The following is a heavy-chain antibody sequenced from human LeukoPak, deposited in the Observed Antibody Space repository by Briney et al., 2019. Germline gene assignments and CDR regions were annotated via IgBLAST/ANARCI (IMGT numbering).Heavy chain of an antibody. CDR1: GFTFSNAW. J-gene: IGHJ4*02. V-gene: IGHV3-15*01. Sequence: GGSLRPSCAASGFTFSNAWMSWVRQAPGRGLEWVGRIKRKGDDGTIDYAAPVKGRLSISRDDSKNTLYLQMNSLKSEDTAVYYCTAGTGRSDFDYWGQGTLVRVSS. D-gene: IGHD3/OR15-3a*01. CDR2: IKRKGDDGTI. CDR3: TAGTGRSDFDY.